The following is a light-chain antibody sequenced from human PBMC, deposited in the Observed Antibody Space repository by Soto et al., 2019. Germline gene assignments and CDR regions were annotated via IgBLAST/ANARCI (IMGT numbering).Light chain of an antibody. CDR2: GAS. J-gene: IGKJ3*01. CDR3: QQYGSSLLT. Sequence: EIVLTQSPGTLSLSPGERATLSCGASQSVISSYLAWYQQKPGQAPRLLIYGASSRATGIPDRFSGSGSGTDFPLTISRLEPEDFAVYYCQQYGSSLLTFGPGTKVDIK. V-gene: IGKV3-20*01. CDR1: QSVISSY.